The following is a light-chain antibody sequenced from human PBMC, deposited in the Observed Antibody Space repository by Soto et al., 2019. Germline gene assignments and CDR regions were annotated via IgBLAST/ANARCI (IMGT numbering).Light chain of an antibody. CDR2: DVS. CDR1: SSDVGGYNY. CDR3: SSYTSNSTSV. J-gene: IGLJ2*01. V-gene: IGLV2-14*03. Sequence: QSALTQPASVSGSPGQSITISCTGTSSDVGGYNYVSWYQHHPGKAPKLMIYDVSNRPSGVSDRFSGSKSGNTASLTISGLQAEDEADYYCSSYTSNSTSVFGGGTKLTVL.